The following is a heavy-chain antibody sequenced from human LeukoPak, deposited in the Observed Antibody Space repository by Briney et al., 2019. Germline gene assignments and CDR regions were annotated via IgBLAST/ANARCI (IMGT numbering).Heavy chain of an antibody. V-gene: IGHV3-11*01. D-gene: IGHD3-9*01. CDR2: ISSSGSTI. J-gene: IGHJ2*01. Sequence: GGSLRLSCAASGFTFSEHYMSWIRQAPGKGLEWVSYISSSGSTIYYADSVKGRFTISRDNAKNSLYLQMNSLRAEDTAVYYCARVMGYDILTGYLPMPHWYFDLWGRGTLVTVSS. CDR3: ARVMGYDILTGYLPMPHWYFDL. CDR1: GFTFSEHY.